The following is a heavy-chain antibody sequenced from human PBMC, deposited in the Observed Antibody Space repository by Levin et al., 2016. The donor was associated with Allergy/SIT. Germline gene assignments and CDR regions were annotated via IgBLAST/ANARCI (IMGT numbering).Heavy chain of an antibody. D-gene: IGHD6-13*01. V-gene: IGHV1-8*01. Sequence: WVRQAPGQGLEWMGWMNPNSGNTGYAQKFQGRVTMTRNTSISTAYMELSSLRSEDTAVYYCAMYSSNFDYWGQGTLVTVSS. CDR3: AMYSSNFDY. J-gene: IGHJ4*02. CDR2: MNPNSGNT.